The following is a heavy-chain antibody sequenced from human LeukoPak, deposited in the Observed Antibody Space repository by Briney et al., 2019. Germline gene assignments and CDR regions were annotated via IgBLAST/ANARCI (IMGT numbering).Heavy chain of an antibody. CDR1: GGSISSGGYY. D-gene: IGHD3-10*01. CDR3: ARVSSLWFGEVNWFDP. V-gene: IGHV4-31*03. J-gene: IGHJ5*02. Sequence: PSETLSLTCTVSGGSISSGGYYWRWLRQHPGKGLKWIGYIYYSGSTYYNPSLKSRVTISVDTSKNQFSLKLSSVTAADTAVYYCARVSSLWFGEVNWFDPWGQGTLVTVSS. CDR2: IYYSGST.